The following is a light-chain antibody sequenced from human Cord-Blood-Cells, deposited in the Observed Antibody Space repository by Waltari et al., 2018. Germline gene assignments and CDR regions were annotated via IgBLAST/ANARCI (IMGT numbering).Light chain of an antibody. J-gene: IGKJ4*01. CDR3: QQSYSTPQELT. V-gene: IGKV1-39*01. CDR2: AAS. CDR1: QSISSY. Sequence: DIQMTQSPSSLSAPVGDRVTTTCRASQSISSYLTRSQQKPGKAPKLLIYAASSLQSGVPSRFSGSGSGTDFTLTISSLQPEDFATYYCQQSYSTPQELTFGGGTKVEIK.